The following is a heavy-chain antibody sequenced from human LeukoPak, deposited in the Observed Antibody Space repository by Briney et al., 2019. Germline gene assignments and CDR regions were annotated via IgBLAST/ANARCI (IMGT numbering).Heavy chain of an antibody. V-gene: IGHV1-46*01. D-gene: IGHD2-15*01. CDR3: ARGGSWYYFDY. Sequence: ASVKVSCKASGYTFSSNYIHWVRQGPGQGLGWMGIIHPSGGTTSYPQKFQGRVTMTRDTSTRTVYMELSSLRSDDTAVYYCARGGSWYYFDYWGQGTLVTVSS. CDR2: IHPSGGTT. CDR1: GYTFSSNY. J-gene: IGHJ4*02.